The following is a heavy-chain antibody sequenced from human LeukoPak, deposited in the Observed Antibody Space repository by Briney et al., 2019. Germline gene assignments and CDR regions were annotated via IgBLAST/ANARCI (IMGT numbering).Heavy chain of an antibody. CDR2: INWDGGST. CDR3: AKGDVDSPMNFYH. J-gene: IGHJ4*02. CDR1: GFIFDDFT. V-gene: IGHV3-43*01. Sequence: PGGSLRLSCAASGFIFDDFTIHWVRQVPGKSLEWVSLINWDGGSTYYADSVKGRFTISRDNSKNSLYLQMDSLTTEDTAFYYCAKGDVDSPMNFYHWGQGTLVTVSS. D-gene: IGHD5-12*01.